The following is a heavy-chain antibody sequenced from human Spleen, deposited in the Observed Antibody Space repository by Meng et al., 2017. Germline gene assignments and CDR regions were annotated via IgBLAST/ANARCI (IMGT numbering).Heavy chain of an antibody. CDR1: GFTFDDYG. CDR2: INWNGGST. CDR3: ARGDEITMVRGVISAFDI. V-gene: IGHV3-20*04. J-gene: IGHJ3*02. D-gene: IGHD3-10*01. Sequence: GGSLRLSCAASGFTFDDYGMSWVRQAPGKGLEWVSGINWNGGSTGYADSVKGRFTISRDNAKNSLYLQMNSLRAEDTALYYCARGDEITMVRGVISAFDIWGQGTMVTVSS.